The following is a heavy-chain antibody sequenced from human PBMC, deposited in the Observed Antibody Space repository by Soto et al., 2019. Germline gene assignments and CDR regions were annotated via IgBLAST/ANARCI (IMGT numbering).Heavy chain of an antibody. J-gene: IGHJ4*02. CDR3: TTERGVVGATIYNDY. CDR2: IKSKTDGGTT. D-gene: IGHD1-26*01. CDR1: GFTFSNAW. V-gene: IGHV3-15*01. Sequence: PGGSLRLSCAASGFTFSNAWMSWVRQAPGKGLEWVGRIKSKTDGGTTDYAASVKGRCTSSRDDSKDTLYLQMNSLKTEDTAVYYCTTERGVVGATIYNDYWGQGTLVTVSS.